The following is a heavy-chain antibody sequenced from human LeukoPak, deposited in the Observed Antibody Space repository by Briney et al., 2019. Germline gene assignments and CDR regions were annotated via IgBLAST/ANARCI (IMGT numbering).Heavy chain of an antibody. CDR3: ARDAGYCSGGSCYPGQFDY. J-gene: IGHJ4*02. Sequence: PGGSLRLSCAASGFTFSSYSMDCVRQAPGKGLEWVSSIISSSSYIYYADSVKGRFTISRDNAKTSLYMQMNSLRAEDTAVYYCARDAGYCSGGSCYPGQFDYWGQGTLVTVSS. D-gene: IGHD2-15*01. V-gene: IGHV3-21*01. CDR2: IISSSSYI. CDR1: GFTFSSYS.